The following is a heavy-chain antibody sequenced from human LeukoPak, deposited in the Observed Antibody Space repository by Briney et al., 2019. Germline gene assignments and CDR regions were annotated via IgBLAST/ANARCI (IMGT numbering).Heavy chain of an antibody. CDR1: GYSISSGYY. D-gene: IGHD6-19*01. J-gene: IGHJ4*02. CDR2: IYHSGST. CDR3: ARVISGWYLFDY. Sequence: SETLSLTCTVSGYSISSGYYWGWIRQPPGKGLEWIGSIYHSGSTYHNPSLKSRVTISVDTSKNQFSLKLSSVTAADTAVYYCARVISGWYLFDYWGQGTLVTVSS. V-gene: IGHV4-38-2*02.